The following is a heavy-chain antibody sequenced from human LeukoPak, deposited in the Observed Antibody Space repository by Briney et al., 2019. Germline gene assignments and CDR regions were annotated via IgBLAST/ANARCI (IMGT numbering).Heavy chain of an antibody. J-gene: IGHJ6*03. CDR1: VGGFSADY. Sequence: PFETLSLTCAVYVGGFSADYWSWIRQPPGPRLEWIGEIKDSGSTNSNPSPKSRVTISVDTPKHPFSLKLSSVTAADTAVYYCARGALIGSSSGWGGYSSYMDVWGKGTTVTVSS. D-gene: IGHD6-19*01. CDR3: ARGALIGSSSGWGGYSSYMDV. V-gene: IGHV4-34*01. CDR2: IKDSGST.